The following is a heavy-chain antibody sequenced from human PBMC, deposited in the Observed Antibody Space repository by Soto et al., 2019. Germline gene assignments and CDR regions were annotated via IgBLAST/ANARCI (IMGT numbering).Heavy chain of an antibody. CDR3: ARDRRGYSYGYHWYFDL. Sequence: QVQLVESGGGVVQPGRSLRLSCAASGFTFSSYAMHWVRQAPGKGLEWVAVISYDGSNKYYADSVKGRFTISRDNSKNTLYLQMNSLRAEDTAVYYCARDRRGYSYGYHWYFDLWGRGTLVTVSS. J-gene: IGHJ2*01. D-gene: IGHD5-18*01. V-gene: IGHV3-30-3*01. CDR1: GFTFSSYA. CDR2: ISYDGSNK.